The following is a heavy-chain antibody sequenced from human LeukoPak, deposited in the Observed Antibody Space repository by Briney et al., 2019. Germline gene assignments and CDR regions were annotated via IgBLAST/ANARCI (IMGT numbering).Heavy chain of an antibody. Sequence: GGSLRLSCAASGFTFSGYSMNWVRQAPGKGLEWLSYISSSGSTIYYADSVEGRFTISRDNAKNSLYLQMNSLRAEDTAVYYCARGLGSGLSNWFDPWGQGTLVTVSS. J-gene: IGHJ5*02. D-gene: IGHD6-19*01. CDR3: ARGLGSGLSNWFDP. CDR1: GFTFSGYS. CDR2: ISSSGSTI. V-gene: IGHV3-48*04.